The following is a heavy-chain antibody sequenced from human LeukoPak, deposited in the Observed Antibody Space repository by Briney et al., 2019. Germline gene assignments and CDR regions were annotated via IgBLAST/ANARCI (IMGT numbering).Heavy chain of an antibody. Sequence: ASVKVSCKASGGTFSSYAISWVRQAPGQGLEWMGGIIPIFGTANYAQKFQGRVTITADESTSTAYMELSSLRSEDTAVYYCARGKYYDSSGYLCLKGFDYWGQGTLVTVSS. CDR2: IIPIFGTA. CDR1: GGTFSSYA. CDR3: ARGKYYDSSGYLCLKGFDY. V-gene: IGHV1-69*13. J-gene: IGHJ4*02. D-gene: IGHD3-22*01.